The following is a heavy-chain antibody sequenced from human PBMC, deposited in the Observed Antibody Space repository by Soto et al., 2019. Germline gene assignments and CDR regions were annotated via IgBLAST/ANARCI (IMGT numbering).Heavy chain of an antibody. CDR1: GFTFSSYW. V-gene: IGHV3-74*01. CDR2: INSDGSST. J-gene: IGHJ4*02. D-gene: IGHD1-26*01. Sequence: GGSLRLSCAASGFTFSSYWMHWVRQAPGKWLVWVSRINSDGSSTNYADSVKGRFTISRDNAKNTLYLQMNSLSAEDTAVYFCARGYRGSYGNDYWGQGTLVTVSS. CDR3: ARGYRGSYGNDY.